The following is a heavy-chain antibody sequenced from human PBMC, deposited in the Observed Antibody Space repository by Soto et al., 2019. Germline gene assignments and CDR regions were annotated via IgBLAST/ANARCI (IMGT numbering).Heavy chain of an antibody. J-gene: IGHJ6*02. CDR3: ARDWIAVAGSISFSQAFPLLDGMDL. D-gene: IGHD6-19*01. Sequence: QVHLVQSGAEVKKPGASVKLSCKASGYSFVNYYINWVRQAPGQGLEWMGIIYPRGGTISYAQKFQGGVRKTSDTAASTVYMELTSLRSDDTAVYFCARDWIAVAGSISFSQAFPLLDGMDLWGQGTTVTVSS. CDR1: GYSFVNYY. CDR2: IYPRGGTI. V-gene: IGHV1-46*01.